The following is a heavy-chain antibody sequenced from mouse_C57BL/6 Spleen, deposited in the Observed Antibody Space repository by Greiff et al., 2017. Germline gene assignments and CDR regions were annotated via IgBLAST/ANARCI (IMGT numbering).Heavy chain of an antibody. J-gene: IGHJ2*01. CDR1: GFTFSDAW. V-gene: IGHV6-6*01. Sequence: EVQLVESGGGLVQPGGSMKLSCAASGFTFSDAWMDWVRQSPEKGLEWVAEIRNKANNHAAYYAESVKGRFTISRDDSKSSVYLQMNSLRAEDTGIYYCTHYGSSYFDYWGQGTTLTVSS. D-gene: IGHD1-1*01. CDR2: IRNKANNHAA. CDR3: THYGSSYFDY.